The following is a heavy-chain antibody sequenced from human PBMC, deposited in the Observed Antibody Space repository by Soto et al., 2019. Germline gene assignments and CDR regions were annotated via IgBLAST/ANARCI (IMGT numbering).Heavy chain of an antibody. V-gene: IGHV5-10-1*01. CDR3: ARHSPTVRGFSDGFDI. CDR1: GYSFTSYW. D-gene: IGHD3-10*01. J-gene: IGHJ3*02. CDR2: IDPSDSYT. Sequence: GESLKISCKGSGYSFTSYWISWVRQMPGKGLEWMGRIDPSDSYTNYSPSFQGHVTISADKSISTAYLQWSSLKASDTAIYYCARHSPTVRGFSDGFDIWGQGTMVTVSS.